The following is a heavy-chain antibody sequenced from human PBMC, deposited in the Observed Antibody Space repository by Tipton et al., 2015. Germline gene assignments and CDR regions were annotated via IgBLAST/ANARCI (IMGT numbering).Heavy chain of an antibody. CDR1: SDSISKYY. CDR3: ARSYDDAFDI. D-gene: IGHD5-18*01. Sequence: TLSLTCTVSSDSISKYYWSWIRQPPGKELEWIGYIQYSGSTNYNPSLKSRVTISVDTSKTQFSLKMSSVTASDTAVYYCARSYDDAFDIWGQGTMVTVSS. J-gene: IGHJ3*02. CDR2: IQYSGST. V-gene: IGHV4-59*01.